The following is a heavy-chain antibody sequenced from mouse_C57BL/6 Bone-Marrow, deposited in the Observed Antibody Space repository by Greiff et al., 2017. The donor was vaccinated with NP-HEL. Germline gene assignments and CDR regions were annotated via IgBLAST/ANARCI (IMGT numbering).Heavy chain of an antibody. V-gene: IGHV5-16*01. J-gene: IGHJ1*03. CDR2: INYDGSST. D-gene: IGHD2-4*01. CDR1: GFTFSDYY. CDR3: ARDWAYYDYDWYFDV. Sequence: EVKLVESEGGLVQPGSSMKLSCTASGFTFSDYYMAWVRQVPEKGLEWVANINYDGSSTYYLDSLKSRFIISRDNAKNILYLQMSSLKSEDTATYYCARDWAYYDYDWYFDVWGTGTTVTVSS.